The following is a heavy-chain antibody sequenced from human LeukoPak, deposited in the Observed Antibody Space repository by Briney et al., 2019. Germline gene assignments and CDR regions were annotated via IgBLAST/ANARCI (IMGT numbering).Heavy chain of an antibody. J-gene: IGHJ4*02. D-gene: IGHD3-22*01. CDR1: GFTFSDCY. Sequence: GGTLRLSCAASGFTFSDCYMSWIRQAPGKGLEWISYISSSGGTTYYVDSVTGRFTISRDNAKNSLYLQMNSLRAEDTAVYYCARDRPYDSSGYDPFDYWGQGTLVTVSS. V-gene: IGHV3-11*01. CDR3: ARDRPYDSSGYDPFDY. CDR2: ISSSGGTT.